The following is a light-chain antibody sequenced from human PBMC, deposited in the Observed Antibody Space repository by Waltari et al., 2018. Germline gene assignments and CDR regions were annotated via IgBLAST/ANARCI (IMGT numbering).Light chain of an antibody. V-gene: IGKV3D-11*02. Sequence: EIVLTQSPATLSLSPGERATLSCRASENINIFLAWYQQKPGQDPRLLISDESNRAAGFPARFSGSGSLTDFTLTISSLEPEDFGVYYCQQRTNWQSLSFGGGTRVEIK. CDR1: ENINIF. CDR2: DES. J-gene: IGKJ4*01. CDR3: QQRTNWQSLS.